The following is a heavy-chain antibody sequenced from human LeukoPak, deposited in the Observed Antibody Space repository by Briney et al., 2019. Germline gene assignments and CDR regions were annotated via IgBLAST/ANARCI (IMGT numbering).Heavy chain of an antibody. V-gene: IGHV3-49*03. CDR3: SREWGNGNDLRPDS. CDR1: GFTFREFA. J-gene: IGHJ4*02. Sequence: GGFLRLSCTSSGFTFREFAVSWFRQAPGRGLEWIGFIRSSIYGGTPKAAASVKGRFIFSRDDSKGVAYLRMNSLKTDDTAVYYCSREWGNGNDLRPDSWGQGTLVTVSS. D-gene: IGHD1-1*01. CDR2: IRSSIYGGTP.